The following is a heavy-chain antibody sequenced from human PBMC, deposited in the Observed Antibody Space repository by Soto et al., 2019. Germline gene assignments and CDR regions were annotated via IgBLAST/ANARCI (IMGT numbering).Heavy chain of an antibody. Sequence: PGGALRLSCTAAGFILSTYSMNSVRQAPGRGLEWIAYIGSGGRNTYDADSVKGRLTISRDNAGNSLYFPGVSLRDEDSPTYSGVSDRGNFDWPPLGYFGLWCQRRLVTVSS. J-gene: IGHJ4*02. CDR2: IGSGGRNT. CDR1: GFILSTYS. CDR3: VSDRGNFDWPPLGYFGL. V-gene: IGHV3-48*02. D-gene: IGHD3-9*01.